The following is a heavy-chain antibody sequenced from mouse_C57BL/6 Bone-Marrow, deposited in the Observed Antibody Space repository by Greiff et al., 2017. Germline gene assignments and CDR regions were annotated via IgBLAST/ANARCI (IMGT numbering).Heavy chain of an antibody. CDR3: ARSYYDGSSSPYFEV. CDR1: GYAFSSSW. CDR2: IYPGDGDT. D-gene: IGHD1-1*01. J-gene: IGHJ1*03. Sequence: VQLQQSGPELVKPGASVKISCKASGYAFSSSWMNWVKQRPGKGLEWIGRIYPGDGDTNYNGKFKGKATLTADKSSSTAYLQLSSLTSEDSAVYFCARSYYDGSSSPYFEVWGTGTTVTVSS. V-gene: IGHV1-82*01.